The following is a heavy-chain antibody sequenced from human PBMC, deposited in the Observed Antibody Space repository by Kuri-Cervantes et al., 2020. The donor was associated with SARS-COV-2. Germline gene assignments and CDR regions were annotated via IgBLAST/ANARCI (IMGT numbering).Heavy chain of an antibody. CDR3: AKETHGGPSGGGLYGKDV. D-gene: IGHD3-10*01. CDR1: GFSFRSYG. Sequence: GESLKISCTASGFSFRSYGIHWVRQAPGKGLEWVAFLRYDGSNKFYADSVKGRFTVSRDIGENTLYLQMNSLRDEDTAVYYCAKETHGGPSGGGLYGKDVWGQGTTVTVSS. V-gene: IGHV3-30*02. J-gene: IGHJ6*01. CDR2: LRYDGSNK.